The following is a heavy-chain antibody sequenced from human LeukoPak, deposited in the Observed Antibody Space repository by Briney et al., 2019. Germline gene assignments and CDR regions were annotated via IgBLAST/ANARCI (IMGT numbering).Heavy chain of an antibody. J-gene: IGHJ4*02. V-gene: IGHV4-4*07. CDR3: ARGSGDSSGNLTPFDY. D-gene: IGHD3-22*01. CDR1: GDSISSYY. Sequence: SETLSLTCIVSGDSISSYYWSWIRLPAGKGLEWVGRIYTSGSTNYNPSLKSRVTMSVETSKNQFSLKLISVTAADTAVYYCARGSGDSSGNLTPFDYWGQGTLVTVSS. CDR2: IYTSGST.